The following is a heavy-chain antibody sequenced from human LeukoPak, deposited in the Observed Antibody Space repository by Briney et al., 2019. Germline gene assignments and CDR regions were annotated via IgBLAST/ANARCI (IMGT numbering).Heavy chain of an antibody. Sequence: GGSLRLSCAASGFSFSSYWMHWVRQAPGKGLVWVSRINSDGSSTSYADSVKGRFTISRDNAKNTLYLQMNSLRAEDTAVYYCARGIVGANSFLWGQGTLVTVSS. CDR3: ARGIVGANSFL. CDR2: INSDGSST. V-gene: IGHV3-74*01. J-gene: IGHJ4*02. CDR1: GFSFSSYW. D-gene: IGHD1-26*01.